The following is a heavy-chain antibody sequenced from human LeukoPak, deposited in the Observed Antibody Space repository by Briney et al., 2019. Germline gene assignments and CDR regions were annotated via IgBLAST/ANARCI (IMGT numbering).Heavy chain of an antibody. CDR2: INHSGST. J-gene: IGHJ4*02. Sequence: PSETLSLTCAVYGGSFSGYYWSWIRQPPGKGLEWIGEINHSGSTNYNPSLKSRVTISVDTSKNQFSLKLSSVTAADTAVYYRARGRAAAGTWYFDYWGQGTLVTVSS. CDR1: GGSFSGYY. CDR3: ARGRAAAGTWYFDY. V-gene: IGHV4-34*01. D-gene: IGHD6-13*01.